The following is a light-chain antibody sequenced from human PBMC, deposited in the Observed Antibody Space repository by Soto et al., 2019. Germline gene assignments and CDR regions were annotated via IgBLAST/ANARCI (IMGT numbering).Light chain of an antibody. J-gene: IGLJ2*01. Sequence: QSALTQPASVSGSPGQSVTISCTGTSTDVGSFNLVSWFQQHPGKAPRLIIYEVTKRPSGVSNRFSGSKSGNTASLTLSGLQAEDEADYYCCSYTRTTTLVFGGGTKLTVL. CDR2: EVT. V-gene: IGLV2-14*02. CDR3: CSYTRTTTLV. CDR1: STDVGSFNL.